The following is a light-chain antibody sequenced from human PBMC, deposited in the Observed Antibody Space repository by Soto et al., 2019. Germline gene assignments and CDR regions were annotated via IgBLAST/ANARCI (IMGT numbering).Light chain of an antibody. CDR1: QSVANAY. Sequence: EIVLTQSPGTLSLSPRERATLSCRASQSVANAYLAWYQHKVGQSPRLLIYGASNRAPGIPDRFSGSGSGTDFTLTISRLEAEDVAVYYCQQYAASPRTFGQGTQVEVK. CDR3: QQYAASPRT. V-gene: IGKV3-20*01. CDR2: GAS. J-gene: IGKJ1*01.